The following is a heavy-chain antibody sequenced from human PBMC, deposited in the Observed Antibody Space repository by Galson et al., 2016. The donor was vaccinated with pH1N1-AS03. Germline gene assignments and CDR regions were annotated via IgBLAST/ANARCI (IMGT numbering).Heavy chain of an antibody. CDR2: IYHSGSA. Sequence: LSLTCSVSGFSISSGHYWGWIRQPPGKGLEWIGNIYHSGSAYYNPSLKSRVTMSVDTSTNQFSLELASLTSADSAVYFCARGGYYWGSGFFDFWGQGTLVSVSS. V-gene: IGHV4-38-2*02. CDR1: GFSISSGHY. CDR3: ARGGYYWGSGFFDF. J-gene: IGHJ4*02. D-gene: IGHD1-26*01.